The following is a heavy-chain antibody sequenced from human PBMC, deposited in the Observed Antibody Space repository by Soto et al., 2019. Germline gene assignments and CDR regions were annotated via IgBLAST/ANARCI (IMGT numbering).Heavy chain of an antibody. J-gene: IGHJ6*02. CDR1: GFTFSSYG. Sequence: HPVGSLRLSCAASGFTFSSYGRHWVRQAPGKGLEWVEVIWYDGSNKYYADSVKGRFTISRDNSKNTLYLQMNSLRAEDTAVYYCARDGAWDSSTQYYYGMDVWGQGTTVTVSS. V-gene: IGHV3-33*01. CDR3: ARDGAWDSSTQYYYGMDV. D-gene: IGHD6-6*01. CDR2: IWYDGSNK.